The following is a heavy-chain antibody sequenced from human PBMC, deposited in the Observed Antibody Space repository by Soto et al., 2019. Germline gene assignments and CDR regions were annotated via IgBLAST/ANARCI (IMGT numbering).Heavy chain of an antibody. J-gene: IGHJ5*02. V-gene: IGHV4-31*03. CDR1: GGSISSGAYY. CDR3: ARDDGAVDVHH. D-gene: IGHD6-19*01. Sequence: QVQLQESGPGLVTPSETLSLTCTVSGGSISSGAYYWSWIRQHPGKVLEWIGYIYYSGSTYYNPSLESRLTISRDKSKNQFSLKVSSVSAADTAMYYCARDDGAVDVHHWGQGILVTISS. CDR2: IYYSGST.